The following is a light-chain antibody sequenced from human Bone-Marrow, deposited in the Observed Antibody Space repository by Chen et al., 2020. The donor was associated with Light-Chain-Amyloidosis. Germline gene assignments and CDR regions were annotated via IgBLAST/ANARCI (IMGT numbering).Light chain of an antibody. V-gene: IGLV4-69*01. CDR3: QTWGSGFHVL. J-gene: IGLJ2*01. Sequence: QLVLTQSPSASASLGASVKLTCILSSGHRTYPIAWHQRQPGKGPRYLMLVNQDGTHTKGDGIPDRFSGSSSGAERYLTISSLRSEDEADYYCQTWGSGFHVLFGVGTRLSVL. CDR2: VNQDGTH. CDR1: SGHRTYP.